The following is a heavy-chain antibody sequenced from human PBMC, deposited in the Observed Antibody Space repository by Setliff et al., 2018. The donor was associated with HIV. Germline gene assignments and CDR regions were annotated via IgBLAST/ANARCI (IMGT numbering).Heavy chain of an antibody. Sequence: SETLSLTCNVSGGSISRTSYYWGWIRQPPGKGLEWIGSISNSGSNYYSPSLKSRVTISVDTSKNQFSLKVNSVTAADTAVYFCARLAIYGSDWGQGTTVTVSS. CDR1: GGSISRTSYY. D-gene: IGHD3-10*01. V-gene: IGHV4-39*01. J-gene: IGHJ6*02. CDR3: ARLAIYGSD. CDR2: ISNSGSN.